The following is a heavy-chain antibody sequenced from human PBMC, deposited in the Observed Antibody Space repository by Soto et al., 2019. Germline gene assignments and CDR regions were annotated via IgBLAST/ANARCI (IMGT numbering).Heavy chain of an antibody. V-gene: IGHV3-11*04. CDR2: ISKSGSII. Sequence: GGSLRLSCAASGFSFSDYYMSWIRQPPGKGLEWVSYISKSGSIIHYADSVKGRFTISRDNSKNTLYLQMNSLRAEDTAVYYCAKGSSGLFYWGQGTLVTVSS. CDR3: AKGSSGLFY. D-gene: IGHD6-19*01. CDR1: GFSFSDYY. J-gene: IGHJ4*02.